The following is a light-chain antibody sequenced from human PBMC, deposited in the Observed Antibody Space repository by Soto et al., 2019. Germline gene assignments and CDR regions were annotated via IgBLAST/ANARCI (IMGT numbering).Light chain of an antibody. Sequence: EIVMTQSPATLSVSPGGRATLSCRASQSVRSYLAWYQQKPGQAPRLLIYDASNRAPGIPARFSGSGSGTDFTLTISSLEPDDFAVYYCQQRSSWPRITFGQGTRLEIK. J-gene: IGKJ5*01. CDR2: DAS. CDR3: QQRSSWPRIT. V-gene: IGKV3-11*01. CDR1: QSVRSY.